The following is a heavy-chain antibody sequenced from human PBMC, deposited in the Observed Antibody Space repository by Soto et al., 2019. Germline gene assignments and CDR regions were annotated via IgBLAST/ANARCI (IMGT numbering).Heavy chain of an antibody. Sequence: GASVKVSCKASGYTFTSYAMRWVRQAPGQRLEWMGWINAGNGNTKYSQKFQGRVTITRDTSASTAYMELSSLRSEDTAVYYCARGWDIVLVPAATDYYYYYGMDVWGQGTTVTVSS. CDR2: INAGNGNT. V-gene: IGHV1-3*01. D-gene: IGHD2-2*01. J-gene: IGHJ6*02. CDR3: ARGWDIVLVPAATDYYYYYGMDV. CDR1: GYTFTSYA.